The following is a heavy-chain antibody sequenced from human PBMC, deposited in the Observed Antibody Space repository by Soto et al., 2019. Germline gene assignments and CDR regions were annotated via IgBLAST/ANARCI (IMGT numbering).Heavy chain of an antibody. CDR2: VSAHNGDT. V-gene: IGHV1-18*01. Sequence: QVQLMQSGSEVKKPGASVTVSCKASGDTFTSYGFTWVRQAPGQGLEWMGWVSAHNGDTNYAQKFQGRITVTADPSTTTATMERRSLRAEETGVYYCGREVWSRNVLDVSGYGTTVTVSS. CDR1: GDTFTSYG. D-gene: IGHD1-1*01. J-gene: IGHJ6*04. CDR3: GREVWSRNVLDV.